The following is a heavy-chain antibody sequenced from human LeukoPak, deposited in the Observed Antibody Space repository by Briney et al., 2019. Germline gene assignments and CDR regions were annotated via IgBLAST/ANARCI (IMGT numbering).Heavy chain of an antibody. CDR1: GGSISSSSYY. Sequence: SETLSLTCTVSGGSISSSSYYWGWLRQPPGKGLEWIGSIYYSGSTYYNPSLKSRVTISVDTSKNQFSLKLSSVTAADTAVYYCASQYDSSGYYYLFFDYWGQGTLVTVSS. J-gene: IGHJ4*02. V-gene: IGHV4-39*01. CDR2: IYYSGST. CDR3: ASQYDSSGYYYLFFDY. D-gene: IGHD3-22*01.